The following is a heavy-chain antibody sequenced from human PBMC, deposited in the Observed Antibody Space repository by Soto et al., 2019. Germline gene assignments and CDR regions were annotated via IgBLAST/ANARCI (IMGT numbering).Heavy chain of an antibody. D-gene: IGHD2-21*02. CDR3: ARQRTSVVTQAYFDS. J-gene: IGHJ4*02. CDR2: IYYSGST. V-gene: IGHV4-39*01. CDR1: CDSINNRCYY. Sequence: SETLSLTCTVTCDSINNRCYYWGWIRQPPGKGLEWIGNIYYSGSTYNNPSLKSRVSMSVDTSKNQFSLKLRSVTAADTALYYCARQRTSVVTQAYFDSWGQGSLVTVSS.